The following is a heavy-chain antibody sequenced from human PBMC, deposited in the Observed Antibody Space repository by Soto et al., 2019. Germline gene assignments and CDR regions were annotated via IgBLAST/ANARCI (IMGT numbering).Heavy chain of an antibody. CDR1: GYTFTSYG. J-gene: IGHJ4*02. Sequence: ASVKVSCKASGYTFTSYGISWVRQAPGQGLERMGWISAYNGNTNYAQKLQGRVTMTTDTSTSTAYMELRSLRSDDTAVYYCARDGPFSITFGGVIVNATDSCGQGTLVTVSS. CDR2: ISAYNGNT. CDR3: ARDGPFSITFGGVIVNATDS. V-gene: IGHV1-18*01. D-gene: IGHD3-16*02.